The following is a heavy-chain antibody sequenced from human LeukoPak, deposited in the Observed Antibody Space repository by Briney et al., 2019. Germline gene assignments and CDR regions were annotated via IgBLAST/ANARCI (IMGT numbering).Heavy chain of an antibody. D-gene: IGHD3-10*01. CDR2: ISSSSSYI. Sequence: GGSLRLSCAASGFTFSSYSMNWVRQAPGKGLEWVSSISSSSSYIYYADSVKGRFTISRDNAKNSLYLQMNSLRAEDTAVYYCARDIRGPEEKIDYWGQGTLVTVSS. J-gene: IGHJ4*02. V-gene: IGHV3-21*01. CDR3: ARDIRGPEEKIDY. CDR1: GFTFSSYS.